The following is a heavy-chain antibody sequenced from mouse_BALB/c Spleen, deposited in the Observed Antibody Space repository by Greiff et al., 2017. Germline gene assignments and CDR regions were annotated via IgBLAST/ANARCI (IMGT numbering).Heavy chain of an antibody. Sequence: QVHVKQSGAELARPGASVKMSCKASGYTFTSYTMHWVKQRPGQGLEWIGYINPSSGYTNYNQKFKDKATLTADKSSSTAYMQLSSLTSEDSAVYYCARGSYDYDVRFAYWGQGTLVTVSA. J-gene: IGHJ3*01. V-gene: IGHV1-4*01. CDR2: INPSSGYT. CDR3: ARGSYDYDVRFAY. D-gene: IGHD2-4*01. CDR1: GYTFTSYT.